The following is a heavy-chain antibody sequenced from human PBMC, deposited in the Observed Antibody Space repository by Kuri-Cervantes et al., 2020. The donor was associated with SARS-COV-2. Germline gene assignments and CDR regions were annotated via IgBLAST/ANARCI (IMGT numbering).Heavy chain of an antibody. D-gene: IGHD1-26*01. Sequence: GGSLRLSCAASGFTFSSSAMSWVRQAPGKGLEWVSGISWNSGSIGYADSVKGRFTISRDNAKNSLYLQMNSLRAEDTALYYCVRGGSYRAVDYWGQGTLVTVSS. J-gene: IGHJ4*02. V-gene: IGHV3-9*01. CDR3: VRGGSYRAVDY. CDR1: GFTFSSSA. CDR2: ISWNSGSI.